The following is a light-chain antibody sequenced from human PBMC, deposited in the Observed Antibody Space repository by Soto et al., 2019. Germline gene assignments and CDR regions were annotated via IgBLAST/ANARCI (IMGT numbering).Light chain of an antibody. J-gene: IGKJ4*01. Sequence: EIVLTQSPGTLSLSPGERATLSCRASQSVSSSYLAWYQQKPGQAPRLLIYGASSRATGIPDRFSGSGSGTAFTLTINRLEPEDFALYFCQQYGSSPAFGGGTKVEIK. CDR1: QSVSSSY. V-gene: IGKV3-20*01. CDR2: GAS. CDR3: QQYGSSPA.